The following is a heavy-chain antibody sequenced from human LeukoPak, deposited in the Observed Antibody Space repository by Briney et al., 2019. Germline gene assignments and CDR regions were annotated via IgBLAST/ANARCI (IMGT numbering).Heavy chain of an antibody. CDR3: ARVFAGFYMDV. V-gene: IGHV4-4*07. J-gene: IGHJ6*03. Sequence: PSETLSLTCTVSDDSIKSYSWSWIRLLAGERLEWIGLIYMSGDTNYNPSLKSRLDMSVDTSKDQVSLKLSSVTAADTAVYYCARVFAGFYMDVWGNGTTVIVSS. CDR1: DDSIKSYS. D-gene: IGHD2-21*01. CDR2: IYMSGDT.